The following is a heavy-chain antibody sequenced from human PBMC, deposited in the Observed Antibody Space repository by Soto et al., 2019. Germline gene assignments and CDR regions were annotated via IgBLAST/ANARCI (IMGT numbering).Heavy chain of an antibody. Sequence: GGSLRLSCAASGFTFSSYAMHWVRQAPGKGLEWVAVISYDGSNKYYADSVKGRFTISRDNSKNTLYLQMNSLRAEDTAVYYCAKGRSYYYSYGVDFWGQGTMVTVSS. CDR2: ISYDGSNK. J-gene: IGHJ6*02. CDR1: GFTFSSYA. V-gene: IGHV3-30-3*01. CDR3: AKGRSYYYSYGVDF.